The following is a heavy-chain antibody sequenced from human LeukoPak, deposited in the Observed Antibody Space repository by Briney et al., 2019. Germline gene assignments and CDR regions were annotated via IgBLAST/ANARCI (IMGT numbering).Heavy chain of an antibody. V-gene: IGHV1-18*04. CDR2: VSTYNGNT. J-gene: IGHJ4*02. CDR1: GYTFTSHG. CDR3: ARDVDTATDQINDY. D-gene: IGHD5-18*01. Sequence: AASVKVSCKASGYTFTSHGISWVRQAPGQGLEWMGRVSTYNGNTNYVPKYQGRVTMTTDTSTSTAYMELRSLRSDDTAVYYCARDVDTATDQINDYWGQGTLVTVSS.